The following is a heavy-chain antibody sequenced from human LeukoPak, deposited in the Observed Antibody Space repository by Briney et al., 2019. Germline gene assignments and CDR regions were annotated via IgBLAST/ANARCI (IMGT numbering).Heavy chain of an antibody. J-gene: IGHJ5*02. V-gene: IGHV1-18*04. CDR3: ARDIHRFDP. Sequence: ASAKVSCKASGYIFTNFDISWVRQAPGQGLEWMGWISTYNGNTNYAQKLQGRVTMTTDTSTSTAYMELTSLRSDDTAVYYCARDIHRFDPWGQGTLVTVSS. D-gene: IGHD2-2*02. CDR2: ISTYNGNT. CDR1: GYIFTNFD.